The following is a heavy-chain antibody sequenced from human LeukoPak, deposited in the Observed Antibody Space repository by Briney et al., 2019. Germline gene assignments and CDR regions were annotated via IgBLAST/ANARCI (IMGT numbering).Heavy chain of an antibody. CDR2: ISCSGSTI. V-gene: IGHV3-11*01. Sequence: PGGSLRLSCAASGFTFSDYYMSWIRQAPGKGLEWVSHISCSGSTIYYTDSVKGRFTISRDNAKNSLYLQMNSLRAEDTAVYYCARKGSSSSWSYYMDVWGKGTTVTVSS. CDR1: GFTFSDYY. CDR3: ARKGSSSSWSYYMDV. D-gene: IGHD6-13*01. J-gene: IGHJ6*03.